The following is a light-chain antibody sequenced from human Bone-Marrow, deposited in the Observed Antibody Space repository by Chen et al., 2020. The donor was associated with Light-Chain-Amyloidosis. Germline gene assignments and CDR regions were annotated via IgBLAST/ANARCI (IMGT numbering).Light chain of an antibody. Sequence: SYELTQPPSVSVSPGQTARITCSGDDLPTKYAYWYQQKPGQAPVLVIHRDTERPSGSSERFAGSSSGTTATLTNSGVQAEDEAAYHCQSADSSGTNEVIFGGGTKLTVL. CDR3: QSADSSGTNEVI. V-gene: IGLV3-25*03. J-gene: IGLJ2*01. CDR1: DLPTKY. CDR2: RDT.